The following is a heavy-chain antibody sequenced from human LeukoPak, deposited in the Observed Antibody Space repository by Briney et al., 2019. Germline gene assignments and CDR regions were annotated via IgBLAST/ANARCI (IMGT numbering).Heavy chain of an antibody. J-gene: IGHJ6*03. Sequence: GGSLRLSCAASGFTFSSYSMNWVRQAPGKGLEWVSSISSSSSYIYYADSVKGRFTVSRDNAQNSLYLQMNSLRAEDTAVYYCARDSSNDYNFWSGYYTNYMDVWGKGTTVTVSS. CDR2: ISSSSSYI. V-gene: IGHV3-21*01. CDR3: ARDSSNDYNFWSGYYTNYMDV. CDR1: GFTFSSYS. D-gene: IGHD3-3*01.